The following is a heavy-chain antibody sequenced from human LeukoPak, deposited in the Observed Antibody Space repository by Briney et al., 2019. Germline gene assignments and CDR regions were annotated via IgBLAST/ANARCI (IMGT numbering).Heavy chain of an antibody. Sequence: ASVKVSCKASGYTFTGYYMHWVRQAPGQGLEWMGRINPNSGGTNYAQKFQGRVTMTRDTSISTAYMELSRLRSDDTAVYYCAGDNYGDYERDWFDPWGQGTLVTVPS. CDR3: AGDNYGDYERDWFDP. CDR1: GYTFTGYY. V-gene: IGHV1-2*06. J-gene: IGHJ5*02. D-gene: IGHD4-17*01. CDR2: INPNSGGT.